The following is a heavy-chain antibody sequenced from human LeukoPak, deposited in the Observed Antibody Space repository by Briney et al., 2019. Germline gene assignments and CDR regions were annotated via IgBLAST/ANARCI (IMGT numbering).Heavy chain of an antibody. CDR3: ARIAYCGGDCYTTYFDY. CDR1: GYTFTSYG. Sequence: ASVKVSCKASGYTFTSYGISWVRQAPGQGLEWMGWISAYNGNTNYAQKLQGRVTMTTDTSTSTVYMELRSLRSDDTAVYYRARIAYCGGDCYTTYFDYWGQGTLVTVSS. D-gene: IGHD2-21*01. J-gene: IGHJ4*02. CDR2: ISAYNGNT. V-gene: IGHV1-18*01.